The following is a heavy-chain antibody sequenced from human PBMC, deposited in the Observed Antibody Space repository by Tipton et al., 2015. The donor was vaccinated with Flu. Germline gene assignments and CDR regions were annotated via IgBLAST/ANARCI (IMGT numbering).Heavy chain of an antibody. J-gene: IGHJ3*02. CDR2: ISGSGGST. CDR3: ARDHYYDSSGYYGGGFAFDI. V-gene: IGHV3-23*01. CDR1: GFTFSSYA. Sequence: SLRLSCAASGFTFSSYAMSWVRQAPGKGLEWVSAISGSGGSTYYADSVKGRFTISRDNSKNTLYLQMNSLRAEDTAVYYCARDHYYDSSGYYGGGFAFDIWGQGTMVTVSS. D-gene: IGHD3-22*01.